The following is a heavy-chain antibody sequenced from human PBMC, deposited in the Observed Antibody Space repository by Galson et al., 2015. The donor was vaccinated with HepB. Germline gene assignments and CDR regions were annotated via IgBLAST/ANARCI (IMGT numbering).Heavy chain of an antibody. CDR3: AKVSSMIRGVIDY. D-gene: IGHD3-10*01. CDR1: GFTFSGNG. V-gene: IGHV3-23*01. J-gene: IGHJ4*02. Sequence: SLRLSCAASGFTFSGNGMRWVRQAPEKGLEWVSSISGSGGSTYYADSVEGRFTISRDNSKNTLYLQMNSLRAEDTAVYYCAKVSSMIRGVIDYWGQGTLVTVSS. CDR2: ISGSGGST.